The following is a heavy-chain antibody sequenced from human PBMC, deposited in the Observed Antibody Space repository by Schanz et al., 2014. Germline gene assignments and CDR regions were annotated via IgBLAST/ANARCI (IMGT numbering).Heavy chain of an antibody. CDR1: GFRFDDYA. CDR2: MSWNAGSL. Sequence: EVQLVESGGGLVQPGRSLRLSCVASGFRFDDYAMHWVRQAPGKGLEWVSGMSWNAGSLGYADSVKGRFTISRDNPKKTLYLQMNSLRAEDTAVYYCARDHQWLARYYMDVWGKGTTVTVSS. D-gene: IGHD6-19*01. V-gene: IGHV3-9*01. J-gene: IGHJ6*03. CDR3: ARDHQWLARYYMDV.